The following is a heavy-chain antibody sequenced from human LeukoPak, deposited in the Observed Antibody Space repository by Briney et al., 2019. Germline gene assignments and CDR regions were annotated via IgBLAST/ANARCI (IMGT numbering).Heavy chain of an antibody. Sequence: GASVKVSCKASGYTFTSYGISWVRQAPGQGLEWIGWISAHDGDTNYAQKFQGRVSMTTDTSTSTGYMELRSLRSDDTAVYYCARDLKRTVGATTTSDYWGQGTLVTVSS. CDR3: ARDLKRTVGATTTSDY. CDR2: ISAHDGDT. CDR1: GYTFTSYG. J-gene: IGHJ4*02. D-gene: IGHD1-26*01. V-gene: IGHV1-18*01.